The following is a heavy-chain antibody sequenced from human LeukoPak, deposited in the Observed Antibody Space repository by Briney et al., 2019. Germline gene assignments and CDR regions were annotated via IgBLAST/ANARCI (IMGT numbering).Heavy chain of an antibody. CDR1: GESISGYY. CDR2: INHSGST. CDR3: ARHRITMVRANWFDP. Sequence: SETLSLTCTVSGESISGYYWSWIRQPPGKGLEWIGEINHSGSTNYNPSLKSRVTISVDTSKNQFSLKLSSVTAADTAVYYCARHRITMVRANWFDPWGQGTLVTVSS. J-gene: IGHJ5*02. V-gene: IGHV4-34*01. D-gene: IGHD3-10*01.